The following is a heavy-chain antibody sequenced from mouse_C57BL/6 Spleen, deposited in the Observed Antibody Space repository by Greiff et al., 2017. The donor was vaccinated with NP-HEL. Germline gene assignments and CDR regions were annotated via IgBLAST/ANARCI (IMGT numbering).Heavy chain of an antibody. Sequence: EVQLQQSGAELVRPGASVKLSCTASGFNIKDYYMHWVKQRPEQGLEWIGRIDPEDGDTEYAPKFQGKATMTADTSSNTAYLQLSSLTSEDTAVYYCTWDYDVDSAMDYWGQGTSVTVSS. D-gene: IGHD2-4*01. J-gene: IGHJ4*01. CDR2: IDPEDGDT. CDR3: TWDYDVDSAMDY. V-gene: IGHV14-1*01. CDR1: GFNIKDYY.